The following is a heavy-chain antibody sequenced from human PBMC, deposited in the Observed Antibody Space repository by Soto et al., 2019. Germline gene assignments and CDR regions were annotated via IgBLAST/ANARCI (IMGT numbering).Heavy chain of an antibody. CDR3: ARQRTSVVTQAYFDV. V-gene: IGHV4-59*04. CDR2: IYYSGST. D-gene: IGHD2-21*02. CDR1: GGSISSDY. J-gene: IGHJ4*02. Sequence: SETLSLTCTVSGGSISSDYWSWIRQPPGKGLEWIGNIYYSGSTYNNPSLRSRVSMSIDTSKDQFSLKLKSVTAADTALYFCARQRTSVVTQAYFDVWGPGSLVTVSS.